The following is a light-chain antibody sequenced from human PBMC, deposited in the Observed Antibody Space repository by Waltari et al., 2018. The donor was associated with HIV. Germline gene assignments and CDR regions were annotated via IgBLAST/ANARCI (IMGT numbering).Light chain of an antibody. CDR1: SSNIGRNY. CDR3: AAWDDSLSGSWV. V-gene: IGLV1-47*01. CDR2: GSN. J-gene: IGLJ3*02. Sequence: QSVMTQPPSASGTPGQRVTIPCSGSSSNIGRNYVNWYQQLPGTTPKLLIYGSNQRPSGVPDRFSGSKSGTSASLAISGLRSEDEADYYCAAWDDSLSGSWVFGGGTQVTVL.